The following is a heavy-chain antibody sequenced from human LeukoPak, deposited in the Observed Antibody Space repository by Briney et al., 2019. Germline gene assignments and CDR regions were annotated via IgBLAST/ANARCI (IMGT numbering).Heavy chain of an antibody. CDR2: IRVSGST. D-gene: IGHD7-27*01. CDR3: AKGTGDTAYFFVF. V-gene: IGHV3-23*01. Sequence: GGSLRLSCTTSGFTFSSYALSWVRQAPGKGLEWVSGIRVSGSTYYPDSVTGRFTISRDNSENTLYLQMSGLRAEDTAIYYCAKGTGDTAYFFVFGARGALVTV. CDR1: GFTFSSYA. J-gene: IGHJ4*02.